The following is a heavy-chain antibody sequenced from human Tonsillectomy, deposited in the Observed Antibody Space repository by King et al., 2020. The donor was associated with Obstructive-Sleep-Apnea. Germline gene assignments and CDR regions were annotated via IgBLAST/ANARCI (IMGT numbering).Heavy chain of an antibody. CDR2: ISHSVST. CDR3: ARGGSGWSFDY. D-gene: IGHD6-19*01. V-gene: IGHV4-4*02. CDR1: GGSISSNNL. Sequence: VQLQESGPGLVKPSGTLSLTCAVSGGSISSNNLGSWVRQPPGKGLECIGEISHSVSTNYNPSLKSRVTISVDKSKNQFSLKMSSVTAADTAVYYCARGGSGWSFDYWGQGTLVTVSS. J-gene: IGHJ4*02.